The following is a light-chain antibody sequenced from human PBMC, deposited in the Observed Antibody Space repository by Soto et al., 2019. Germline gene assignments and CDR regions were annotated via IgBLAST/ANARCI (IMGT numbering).Light chain of an antibody. CDR1: QDISSS. Sequence: AIRMTQSPSSFSASTGDRVTITCRASQDISSSLAWYQQKPGRAPKLLIYSAFTLQNGVPSRFSGSGSGTEFTLTISCLQSEDFATYYCQQYYTYPSTFGQGTKVEIK. V-gene: IGKV1-8*01. CDR3: QQYYTYPST. CDR2: SAF. J-gene: IGKJ2*01.